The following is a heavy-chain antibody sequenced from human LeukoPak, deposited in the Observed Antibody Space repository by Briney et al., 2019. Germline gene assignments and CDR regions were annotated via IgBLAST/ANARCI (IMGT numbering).Heavy chain of an antibody. D-gene: IGHD4-17*01. CDR1: GGSISSYY. CDR2: IYYNGIT. V-gene: IGHV4-59*08. Sequence: SETLSLTCTVSGGSISSYYWSWIRQPPGKGLEWIGSIYYNGITHYNPSLESRVTISADTSTNEFSLKLRSVTAADTAMYYCARDHGDFVQHDWGQGTLVTVSS. J-gene: IGHJ4*02. CDR3: ARDHGDFVQHD.